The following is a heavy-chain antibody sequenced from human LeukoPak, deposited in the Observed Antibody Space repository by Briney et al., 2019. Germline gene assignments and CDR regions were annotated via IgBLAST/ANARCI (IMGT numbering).Heavy chain of an antibody. Sequence: AGGSLRLSCAASGFTFSSYAMSWVRQAPGKGLEWVSAISGSGGSTYYADSVKGRFTISRDNSKNTLYLQMNSLRAEDTAVYYCAKDALTYYYDSSGYQVRAWFDPWGQGTLVTVSS. D-gene: IGHD3-22*01. V-gene: IGHV3-23*01. J-gene: IGHJ5*02. CDR1: GFTFSSYA. CDR2: ISGSGGST. CDR3: AKDALTYYYDSSGYQVRAWFDP.